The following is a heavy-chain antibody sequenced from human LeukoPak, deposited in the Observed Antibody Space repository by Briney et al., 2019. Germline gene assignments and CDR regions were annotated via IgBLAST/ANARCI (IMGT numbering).Heavy chain of an antibody. CDR3: AKGGASGYDLYAFDI. J-gene: IGHJ3*02. V-gene: IGHV3-23*01. CDR1: GFTYSSYA. CDR2: ISGSGGST. Sequence: PGGSLRLSCAASGFTYSSYAMSWVRQAPGKGLEWVSAISGSGGSTYYADSVKGRFTISRDNSKNTLYLQMNSLRAEDTAVYYCAKGGASGYDLYAFDIWGQGTMVTVSS. D-gene: IGHD5-12*01.